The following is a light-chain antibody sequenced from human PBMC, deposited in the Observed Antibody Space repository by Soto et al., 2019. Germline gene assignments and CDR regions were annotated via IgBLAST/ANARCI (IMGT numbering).Light chain of an antibody. V-gene: IGKV1-5*01. Sequence: DIQMTQSPSTLSASVGERVTITCRASQSISSWLAWYQQKPGKAPKLLIYDASSLESGVPSRFSGSGSGTEFSLTISSRQPDDFATYYYQQYNSYSPYTFGQGTKLEIK. CDR2: DAS. CDR1: QSISSW. J-gene: IGKJ2*01. CDR3: QQYNSYSPYT.